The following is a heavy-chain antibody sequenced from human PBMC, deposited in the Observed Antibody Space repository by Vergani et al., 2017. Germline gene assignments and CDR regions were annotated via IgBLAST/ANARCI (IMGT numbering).Heavy chain of an antibody. Sequence: EVQLVESGGRVVRPGGSLRLSCIASGFKFDDYGMNWARNVQGKGLEWVAGVNWNGVGSAYADSVRGRFIISRENAKNSLFLQMNSLRVEDTALFYCATIDSSGYYPSYNVPDYWGQGTQVTVSS. CDR1: GFKFDDYG. CDR3: ATIDSSGYYPSYNVPDY. CDR2: VNWNGVGS. J-gene: IGHJ4*02. V-gene: IGHV3-20*04. D-gene: IGHD3-22*01.